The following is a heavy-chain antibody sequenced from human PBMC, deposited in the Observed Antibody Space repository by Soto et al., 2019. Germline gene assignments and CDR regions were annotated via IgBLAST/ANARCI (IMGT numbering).Heavy chain of an antibody. CDR1: GYSFTSYW. J-gene: IGHJ6*02. CDR2: IDPSDSYT. Sequence: GESLKISCKGSGYSFTSYWISWVRQMPGKGLEWMGRIDPSDSYTNYSPSFQGHVTISADKSISTAYLQWSSLKASDTAMYYCAAPKQLSMGYYYGMDVWGQGTTVTDSS. CDR3: AAPKQLSMGYYYGMDV. D-gene: IGHD2-2*01. V-gene: IGHV5-10-1*01.